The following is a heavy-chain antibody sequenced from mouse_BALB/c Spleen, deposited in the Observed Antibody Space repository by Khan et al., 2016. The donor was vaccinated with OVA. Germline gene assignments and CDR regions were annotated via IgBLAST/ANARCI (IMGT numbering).Heavy chain of an antibody. V-gene: IGHV3-2*02. Sequence: EVQLQESGPGLVKPSQSLSLTCTVSGYSITSDYAWNWIRQFPGNKLEWMGHINYSGSTSYNPSLKSRISITRDSSKKQLFLQLNSVTTEDTATYYCAILPYGADWGQGTLVTVSA. D-gene: IGHD1-1*01. CDR2: INYSGST. J-gene: IGHJ3*01. CDR1: GYSITSDYA. CDR3: AILPYGAD.